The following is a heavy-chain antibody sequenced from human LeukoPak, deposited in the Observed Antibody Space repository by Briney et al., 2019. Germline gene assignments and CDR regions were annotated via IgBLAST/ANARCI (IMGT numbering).Heavy chain of an antibody. CDR2: IYYSGST. J-gene: IGHJ5*02. CDR1: GGSISSYY. D-gene: IGHD3-16*01. V-gene: IGHV4-39*01. Sequence: SETLSLTCTVSGGSISSYYWGWIRQPPGKGLEWIGSIYYSGSTYYNPSLKSRVTISVDTPKNQFSLKLSSVTAADTAVYYCARQIREGWFDPWGQGTLVTVSS. CDR3: ARQIREGWFDP.